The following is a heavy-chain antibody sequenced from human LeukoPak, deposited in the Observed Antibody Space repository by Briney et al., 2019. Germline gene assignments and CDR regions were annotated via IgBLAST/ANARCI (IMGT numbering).Heavy chain of an antibody. CDR2: INWNGGST. Sequence: PGGSLRLSCAASGFTFDDYGMSWVRQAPGKGLEWVSGINWNGGSTGYADSVKGRFTISRDNAKNSLYLQMNSLRAEDTALYYCARVNGYGSGGGLYYYYYMDVWGKGTTVTVSS. V-gene: IGHV3-20*04. J-gene: IGHJ6*03. CDR3: ARVNGYGSGGGLYYYYYMDV. CDR1: GFTFDDYG. D-gene: IGHD3-10*01.